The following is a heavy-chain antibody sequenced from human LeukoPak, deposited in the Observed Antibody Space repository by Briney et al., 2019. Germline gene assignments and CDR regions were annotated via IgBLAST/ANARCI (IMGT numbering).Heavy chain of an antibody. D-gene: IGHD6-19*01. J-gene: IGHJ4*02. CDR2: IYPGDSDT. Sequence: GESLKISCKASGYSFTSRWIGWVRQMPGKGLEWLGTIYPGDSDTRYSPSFQGQVTISADKSISTAYLQWSTLQAPDTAMYYCARGDNSGWYFDYWGQGTLVTVSS. CDR3: ARGDNSGWYFDY. V-gene: IGHV5-51*01. CDR1: GYSFTSRW.